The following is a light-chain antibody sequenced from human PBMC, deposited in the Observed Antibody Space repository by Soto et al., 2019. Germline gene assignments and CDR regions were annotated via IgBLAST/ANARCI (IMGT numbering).Light chain of an antibody. CDR3: GSWDSSLSAYV. J-gene: IGLJ1*01. CDR2: DDN. CDR1: SSNIGGNS. V-gene: IGLV1-51*01. Sequence: QSVLTQPPSVSAAPVQKVTISCSGSSSNIGGNSVSWYQQLPGTAPKLLIYDDNKRPSGIPDRFSGSKSGTSATLGITGFQTGDEADYYCGSWDSSLSAYVFGTGTKVTAL.